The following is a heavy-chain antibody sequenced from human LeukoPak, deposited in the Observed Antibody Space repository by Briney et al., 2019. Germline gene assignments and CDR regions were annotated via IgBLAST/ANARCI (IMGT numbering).Heavy chain of an antibody. D-gene: IGHD3-16*01. CDR2: IYYSGST. Sequence: SETLSLTCAVYGGSFSGYYWGWIRQPPGKGLEWIGSIYYSGSTYYNPSLKSRVTISVDTSKNQVSLKLSSVTAADTAVYYCAIRGAVMDNYLDYWGQGTLVTVSS. J-gene: IGHJ4*02. V-gene: IGHV4-39*01. CDR1: GGSFSGYY. CDR3: AIRGAVMDNYLDY.